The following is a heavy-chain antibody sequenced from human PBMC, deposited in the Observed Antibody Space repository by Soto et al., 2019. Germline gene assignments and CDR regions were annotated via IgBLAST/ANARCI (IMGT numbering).Heavy chain of an antibody. D-gene: IGHD3-16*01. V-gene: IGHV3-33*01. CDR2: IWYDASNK. J-gene: IGHJ4*02. Sequence: VQLVESGGGVVQPGRSLRLSCAASGFTFRTYGMYWVRQAPGKGLEWVAVIWYDASNKYYADSVKGRFTISRDNSENTLYPQMSSLRAEETAVYYCATARVDGGELDLWGPGTLVTVSS. CDR1: GFTFRTYG. CDR3: ATARVDGGELDL.